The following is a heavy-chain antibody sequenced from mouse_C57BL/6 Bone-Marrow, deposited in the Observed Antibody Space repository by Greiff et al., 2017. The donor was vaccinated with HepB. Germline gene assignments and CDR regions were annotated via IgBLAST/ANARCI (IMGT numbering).Heavy chain of an antibody. Sequence: EVQLQQSGAELVRPGASVKLSCTASGFNIKDDYMHWVKQRPEQGLEWIGWIDPENGDTEYASKFQGKATITADTSSNTAYLQLSSLTSEDTAVYYCTTEVITTEAYWGQGTLVTVSA. J-gene: IGHJ3*01. V-gene: IGHV14-4*01. D-gene: IGHD2-4*01. CDR3: TTEVITTEAY. CDR1: GFNIKDDY. CDR2: IDPENGDT.